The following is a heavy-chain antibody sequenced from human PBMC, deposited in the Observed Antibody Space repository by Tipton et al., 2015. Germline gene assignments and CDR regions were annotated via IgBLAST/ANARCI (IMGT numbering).Heavy chain of an antibody. V-gene: IGHV4-38-2*02. J-gene: IGHJ4*02. CDR3: ARETTYYYDSSGGPVNYFDY. D-gene: IGHD3-22*01. CDR2: IYYSGST. Sequence: TLSLSCTVSGGSISSGYYWGWIRQPPGKGLEWIGSIYYSGSTYYNPSLKSRVTISVDTSKNQFSLKLSSVTAADTAVYYCARETTYYYDSSGGPVNYFDYWGQGTLVTVSS. CDR1: GGSISSGYY.